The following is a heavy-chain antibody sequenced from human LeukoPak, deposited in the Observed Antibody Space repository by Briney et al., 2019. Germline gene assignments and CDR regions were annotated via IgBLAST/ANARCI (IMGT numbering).Heavy chain of an antibody. D-gene: IGHD3-3*01. V-gene: IGHV4-59*12. CDR3: ARGGASRYYDFWSPVRPPFDY. CDR2: IYYSGST. CDR1: GGSISSYY. Sequence: SETLSLTCTVSGGSISSYYWSWIRQPPGKGLEWIGYIYYSGSTNYNPSLKSRVTISVDTSKNQFSLKLSSVTAADTAVYYCARGGASRYYDFWSPVRPPFDYWGPGTLVTVSS. J-gene: IGHJ4*02.